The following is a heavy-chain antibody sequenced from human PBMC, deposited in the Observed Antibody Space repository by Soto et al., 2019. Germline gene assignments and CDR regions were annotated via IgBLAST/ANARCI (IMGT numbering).Heavy chain of an antibody. CDR1: GFTFSNYG. CDR2: ISGSGAKI. J-gene: IGHJ4*02. Sequence: GGSLRLSCAPSGFTFSNYGMSWVRQAPGKGLEWVSSISGSGAKIKYADSVKGRFTISRDNSKNMLYLQMNSLRAEDTAVYYCAKHYYGSGSHRSYDYWAQGTLVTVSS. D-gene: IGHD3-10*01. V-gene: IGHV3-23*01. CDR3: AKHYYGSGSHRSYDY.